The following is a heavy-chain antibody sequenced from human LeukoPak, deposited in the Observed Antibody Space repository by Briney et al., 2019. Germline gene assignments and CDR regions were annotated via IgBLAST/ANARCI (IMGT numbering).Heavy chain of an antibody. CDR1: GFTFRSYA. D-gene: IGHD2-8*01. Sequence: GGSLRLSCAASGFTFRSYAVSWVRQAPGKGLEWVSTISGGGGSTYYTDSVKGRFTISRDNSRNTLYLQMNSLRAEDTALYYCAKLMGYNYDYGMDVWGQGTTVTVSS. V-gene: IGHV3-23*01. CDR2: ISGGGGST. CDR3: AKLMGYNYDYGMDV. J-gene: IGHJ6*02.